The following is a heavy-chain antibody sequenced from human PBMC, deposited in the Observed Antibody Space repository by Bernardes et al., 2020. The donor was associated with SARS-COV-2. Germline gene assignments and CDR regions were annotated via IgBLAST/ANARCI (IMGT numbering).Heavy chain of an antibody. D-gene: IGHD1-26*01. J-gene: IGHJ4*02. CDR3: AKAGSGSYYSPFDY. CDR1: GFTFSSYG. CDR2: ISYDGSNK. V-gene: IGHV3-30*18. Sequence: LTLSCAASGFTFSSYGMHWVRQAPGKGLEWVAVISYDGSNKYYADSVKGRFTITRDNSKHTLYLQMNSLRAEETAVYYCAKAGSGSYYSPFDYWGQGTLVTVAS.